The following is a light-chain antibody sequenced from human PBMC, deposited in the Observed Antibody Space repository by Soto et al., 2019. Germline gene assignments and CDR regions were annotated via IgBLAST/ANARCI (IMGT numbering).Light chain of an antibody. CDR2: EVT. CDR3: SSFASSNTWV. Sequence: QSALTQPPSASGSPGQSVTISCTGTSSDVGAYNYVSWYQQHAGKAPKLVIYEVTKRPSGVTDRFSGYKSANTASLTVSGLQADDEADYYRSSFASSNTWVFGGGTKLTVL. V-gene: IGLV2-8*01. CDR1: SSDVGAYNY. J-gene: IGLJ3*02.